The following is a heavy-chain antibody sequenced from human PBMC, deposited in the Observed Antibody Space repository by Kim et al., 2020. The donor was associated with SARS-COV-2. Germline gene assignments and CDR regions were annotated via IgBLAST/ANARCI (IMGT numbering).Heavy chain of an antibody. J-gene: IGHJ4*02. CDR1: GFTFTSYG. D-gene: IGHD5-12*01. V-gene: IGHV3-33*05. CDR2: ISHDGTFK. CDR3: ARDARLRFSCFDT. Sequence: GGSLRLSCAASGFTFTSYGMHWVRQVPGKGLEWVAVISHDGTFKNETDSVRGRFIISRDNSKNTLYLQMNSLRVDDTGVYFCARDARLRFSCFDTWGQGALVTVSS.